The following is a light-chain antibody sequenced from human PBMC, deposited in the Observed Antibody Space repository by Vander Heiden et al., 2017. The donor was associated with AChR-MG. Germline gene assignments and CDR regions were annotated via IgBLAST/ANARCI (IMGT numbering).Light chain of an antibody. CDR3: QQSYSTLFT. Sequence: DIQINQSPSSLSASVGDRVTITCRASQSISSYLNWYQQKPGKAPKLLIYAASSLQSGVPSRFSGSGSGTDFTLTISSLQPEDFATYYCQQSYSTLFTFGPGTKVDIK. J-gene: IGKJ3*01. CDR2: AAS. V-gene: IGKV1-39*01. CDR1: QSISSY.